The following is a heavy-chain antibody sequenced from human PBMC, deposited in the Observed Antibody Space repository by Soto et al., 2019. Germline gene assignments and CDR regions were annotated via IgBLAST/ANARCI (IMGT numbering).Heavy chain of an antibody. Sequence: SDTLSLTCTVSGGSISRYYWSWIRQPPGKGLEWIGYIYYSGSTNYNPSLKSRVTISVDTSKNQFSLKLSSVTAADTAVYYCARLLLWFGELSWFDPWGQGTLVTVSS. V-gene: IGHV4-59*08. CDR3: ARLLLWFGELSWFDP. J-gene: IGHJ5*02. CDR2: IYYSGST. CDR1: GGSISRYY. D-gene: IGHD3-10*01.